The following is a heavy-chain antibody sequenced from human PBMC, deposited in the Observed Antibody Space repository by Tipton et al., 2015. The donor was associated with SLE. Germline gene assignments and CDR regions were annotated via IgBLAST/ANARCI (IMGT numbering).Heavy chain of an antibody. V-gene: IGHV4-61*09. CDR1: GGSLSSGGYY. CDR3: ARDTDYYDSSGLWFDP. J-gene: IGHJ5*02. D-gene: IGHD3-22*01. Sequence: TLSLTCTVSGGSLSSGGYYWSWIRQPAGKGLEWIGYIYTSGSTNYNPSLKSRVTISVDTSKNQFSLKLSSVTAADTAVYYCARDTDYYDSSGLWFDPWGQGTLVTVSS. CDR2: IYTSGST.